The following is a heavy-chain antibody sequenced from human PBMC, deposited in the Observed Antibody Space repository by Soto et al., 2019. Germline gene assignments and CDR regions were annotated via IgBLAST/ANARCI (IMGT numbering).Heavy chain of an antibody. V-gene: IGHV4-4*07. CDR1: GASINSYH. CDR2: IHSSGST. CDR3: ARDQGVAAAGITWFDP. J-gene: IGHJ5*02. D-gene: IGHD6-13*01. Sequence: SETLSLTCTVSGASINSYHWSWIRQPAGKGLEWIGHIHSSGSTNYNPSLKSRVTMSVDTSKNQFSLRLMSLTAADTAVYYCARDQGVAAAGITWFDPWGQGSLVTSPQ.